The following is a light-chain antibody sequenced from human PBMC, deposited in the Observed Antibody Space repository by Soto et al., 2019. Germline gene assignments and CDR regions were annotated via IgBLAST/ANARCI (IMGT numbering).Light chain of an antibody. J-gene: IGKJ4*01. V-gene: IGKV4-1*01. CDR2: WAS. Sequence: DIVMTQSPDSLAVSLGERATINCKSSQSVLYSPTNKNYLAWYQQKPGQSPRLLISWASTRQSGVPDRCSGSGSGTDFTLTISNLHAEDVAVYYCQQYDSVPLTFGGGTKVEIK. CDR1: QSVLYSPTNKNY. CDR3: QQYDSVPLT.